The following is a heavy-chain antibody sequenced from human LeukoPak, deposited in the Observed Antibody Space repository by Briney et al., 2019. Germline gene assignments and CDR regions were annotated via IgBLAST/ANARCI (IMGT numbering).Heavy chain of an antibody. J-gene: IGHJ6*03. CDR1: GGSISSSDYY. CDR3: AKGKAGHYQSVTDEYYYYMDV. CDR2: ISYSGST. D-gene: IGHD2-21*02. Sequence: PSETLSLTCTVSGGSISSSDYYWGWIRQPPGKGLEWIGEISYSGSTKYNPSLKSRVTIEVDTSKKQISLNLSSVTAADTAVYYCAKGKAGHYQSVTDEYYYYMDVWGKGTTVIVSS. V-gene: IGHV4-39*07.